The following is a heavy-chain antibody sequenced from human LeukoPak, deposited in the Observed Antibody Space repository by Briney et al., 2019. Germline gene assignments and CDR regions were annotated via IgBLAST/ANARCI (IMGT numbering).Heavy chain of an antibody. J-gene: IGHJ4*02. CDR3: ARGFLSSGVDY. CDR1: GYSISSGYY. CDR2: IYHSGST. Sequence: PSETLSLTCAVSGYSISSGYYWGWSRQPPGKGLEWSRRIYHSGSTYYNPSIKSRVPVSVDTSTNQFSLKLSSVTAADTAVYYCARGFLSSGVDYWGQGTLVTVSS. V-gene: IGHV4-38-2*01. D-gene: IGHD6-19*01.